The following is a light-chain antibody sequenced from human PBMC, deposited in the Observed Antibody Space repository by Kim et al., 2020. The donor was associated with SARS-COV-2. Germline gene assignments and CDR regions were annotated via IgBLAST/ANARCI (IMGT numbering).Light chain of an antibody. CDR3: QQYDSSPLT. CDR2: GAS. CDR1: HSIRNRY. Sequence: SPGDTCTLSSRASHSIRNRYLPWYQQKHGQAPRLLIYGASSRATGIPDRFSGSGSGTDFTLTITRLEPADFAVYFCQQYDSSPLTFGGGTQVEIK. J-gene: IGKJ4*01. V-gene: IGKV3-20*01.